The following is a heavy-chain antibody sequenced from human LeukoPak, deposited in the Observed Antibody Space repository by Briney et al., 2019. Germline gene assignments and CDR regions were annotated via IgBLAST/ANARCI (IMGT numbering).Heavy chain of an antibody. CDR3: ARLYCSGGSCYVDV. CDR1: GFTFSSYS. D-gene: IGHD2-15*01. J-gene: IGHJ6*02. CDR2: ISSSSSYI. V-gene: IGHV3-21*01. Sequence: GGSLRLSCAASGFTFSSYSMNWVRQAPGKGLEWVSSISSSSSYIYYADSVKGRFTISRDNAKNSLYLQMNSLRAEDTAVYYCARLYCSGGSCYVDVWGQGTTVTVSS.